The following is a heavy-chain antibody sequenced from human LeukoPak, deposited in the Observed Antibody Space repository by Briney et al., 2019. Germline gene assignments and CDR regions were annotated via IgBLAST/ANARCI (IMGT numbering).Heavy chain of an antibody. Sequence: SETLSLTCTVSGGSISSYYWSWIRQPPGKGLEWIGYIYTSGSTNYNPSLTSRVTISVDTSKNQFSLKLSSVAAADTAVYYCARLSMAKTYNWFDPWGQGTLVTVSS. CDR2: IYTSGST. D-gene: IGHD3-3*02. J-gene: IGHJ5*02. CDR3: ARLSMAKTYNWFDP. CDR1: GGSISSYY. V-gene: IGHV4-4*09.